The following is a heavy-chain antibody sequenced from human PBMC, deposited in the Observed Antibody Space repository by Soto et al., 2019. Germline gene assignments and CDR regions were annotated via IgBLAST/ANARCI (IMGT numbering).Heavy chain of an antibody. Sequence: PSETLSLTCTVSGGSVSSGSYYWSWIRQPPGKGLEWIGYIYYSGSTNYNPSLKSRVTISVDTSKNQFSLKLSSVTAADTAVYYCAGGDYYDSSGFEYWGQGTLVTVSS. J-gene: IGHJ4*02. CDR2: IYYSGST. V-gene: IGHV4-61*01. CDR3: AGGDYYDSSGFEY. CDR1: GGSVSSGSYY. D-gene: IGHD3-22*01.